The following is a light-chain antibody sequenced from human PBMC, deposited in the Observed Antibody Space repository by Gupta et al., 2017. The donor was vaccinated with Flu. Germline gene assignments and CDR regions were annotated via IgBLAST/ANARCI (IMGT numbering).Light chain of an antibody. CDR1: TSDVGGYNS. V-gene: IGLV2-14*01. Sequence: QSALTQPASVSGSPGPSITISCTRTTSDVGGYNSVSWYHQRPGTAPNLMIYDVSNRPSGIANRFSGSKSGNTASLTISGLQAEDEADYYCSSYTSGSTLVVAFGGGTKLTVL. CDR2: DVS. J-gene: IGLJ2*01. CDR3: SSYTSGSTLVVA.